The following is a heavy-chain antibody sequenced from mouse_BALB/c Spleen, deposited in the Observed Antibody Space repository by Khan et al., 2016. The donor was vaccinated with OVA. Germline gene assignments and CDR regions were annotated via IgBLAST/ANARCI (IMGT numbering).Heavy chain of an antibody. Sequence: EVQLQESGPGLVKPSQSLSLTCTVTGYSITSDYVWNWIRQFPGNKLEWVGYISYSGRTSYNPSLKSRISITRDTSKNQFFLQLSSVTTEDTATYYYARSVTITTVVATDFDYWGQGTTLTVSS. D-gene: IGHD1-1*01. J-gene: IGHJ2*01. CDR3: ARSVTITTVVATDFDY. CDR1: GYSITSDYV. V-gene: IGHV3-2*02. CDR2: ISYSGRT.